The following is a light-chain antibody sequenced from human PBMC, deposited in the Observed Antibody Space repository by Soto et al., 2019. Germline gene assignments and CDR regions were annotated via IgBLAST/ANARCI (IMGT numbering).Light chain of an antibody. CDR2: GAS. V-gene: IGKV3-20*01. Sequence: EIVLTQSPGTLSLSPGERATLSCRASQSVSSSYLAWYQQKPGQAPRLLIYGASSRATGIPDRFSGSGAGRDFAVTISRLEPEDFAVYYCQQYGSVPFTCGPGTKVDIK. CDR3: QQYGSVPFT. CDR1: QSVSSSY. J-gene: IGKJ3*01.